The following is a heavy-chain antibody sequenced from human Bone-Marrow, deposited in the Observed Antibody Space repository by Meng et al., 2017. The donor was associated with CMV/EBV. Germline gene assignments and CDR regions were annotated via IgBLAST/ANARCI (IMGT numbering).Heavy chain of an antibody. V-gene: IGHV3-30*02. CDR1: GFTFSDYY. J-gene: IGHJ3*02. CDR2: IRLDATTK. Sequence: GGSLRLSCAASGFTFSDYYMNWVRQAPGKGLEWVAFIRLDATTKCYGDSVKGRFTISRDNSKDTLYLQMNSLRAEDTALYYCAKDYVIVGNDAFDIWGQGAMVTVSS. D-gene: IGHD3-22*01. CDR3: AKDYVIVGNDAFDI.